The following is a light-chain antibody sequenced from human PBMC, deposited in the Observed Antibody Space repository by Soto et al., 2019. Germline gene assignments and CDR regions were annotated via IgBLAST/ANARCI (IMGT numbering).Light chain of an antibody. V-gene: IGKV1-12*01. CDR2: GAS. Sequence: DIQMTQSPSSVSAAVGDRVTMTCRANQGISRWLVWYQHKPGKAPKILIYGASTLQSGVPSRFSGSGAGTDFTLPISSLQPEDFATYYCQQAKNFPLTFGGGTKVEIK. CDR3: QQAKNFPLT. J-gene: IGKJ4*01. CDR1: QGISRW.